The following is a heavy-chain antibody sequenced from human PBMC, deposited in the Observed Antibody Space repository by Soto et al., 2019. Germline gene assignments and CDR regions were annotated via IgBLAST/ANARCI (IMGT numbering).Heavy chain of an antibody. CDR2: INSDGSST. D-gene: IGHD1-1*01. CDR1: GFTFSSYW. CDR3: ARRNARSTLGYYFDY. J-gene: IGHJ4*02. V-gene: IGHV3-74*01. Sequence: EVQLVESGGGLVQPGGSLRLSCAASGFTFSSYWMHWVRQAPGKGLVWVSRINSDGSSTSYADSVKGRFTISRDNAKNTLYLQMNSLRAEDTAVYYCARRNARSTLGYYFDYWGQGTLVTVS.